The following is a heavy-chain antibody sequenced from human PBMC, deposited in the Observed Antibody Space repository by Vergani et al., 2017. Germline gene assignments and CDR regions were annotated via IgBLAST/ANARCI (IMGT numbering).Heavy chain of an antibody. Sequence: EVQLLESGGSLKQPGGSVRLSCAASGFTFSTYAMHWVRQAPGKGLEWVASISGSSSYVFYRDSVEGRFTITRDNAKKSVYLQMNSLRAEDTAMYFCARGLWDCTHIRCSPPSYWGQGTQVTVSS. CDR2: ISGSSSYV. D-gene: IGHD2-8*01. V-gene: IGHV3-21*01. J-gene: IGHJ4*02. CDR1: GFTFSTYA. CDR3: ARGLWDCTHIRCSPPSY.